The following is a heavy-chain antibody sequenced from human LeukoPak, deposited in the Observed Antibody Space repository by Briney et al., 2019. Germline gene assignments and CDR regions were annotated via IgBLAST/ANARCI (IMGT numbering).Heavy chain of an antibody. J-gene: IGHJ4*02. V-gene: IGHV4-39*02. D-gene: IGHD5-24*01. CDR1: GTSMSSSRYY. Sequence: SETLSLTCTVSGTSMSSSRYYWGWIRQPPGKGLEWIGSIYYTGTTYYNPSLKSRVTISVDTSQNHFSLKMSSVTAADTAVYYCARDRRDGYNLYYFDLWGQGTLVTVSS. CDR3: ARDRRDGYNLYYFDL. CDR2: IYYTGTT.